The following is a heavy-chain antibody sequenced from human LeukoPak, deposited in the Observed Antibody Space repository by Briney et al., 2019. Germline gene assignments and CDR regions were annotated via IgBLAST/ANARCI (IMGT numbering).Heavy chain of an antibody. J-gene: IGHJ4*02. CDR2: INPNSGGT. CDR3: AREGSQLERGFDY. CDR1: GYTFTGYY. D-gene: IGHD1-1*01. Sequence: ASVKVSCKASGYTFTGYYMHWVRQAPGQGLEWMGWINPNSGGTNYAQKFQGRVTMTRDTSISTAYMELSRLRSDDTDVYYCAREGSQLERGFDYWGQGTLVTVSS. V-gene: IGHV1-2*02.